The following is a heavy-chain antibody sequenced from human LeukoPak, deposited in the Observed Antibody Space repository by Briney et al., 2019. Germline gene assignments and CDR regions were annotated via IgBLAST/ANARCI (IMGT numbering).Heavy chain of an antibody. CDR2: ISYDGSNK. CDR3: AKIGVVTGKDY. J-gene: IGHJ4*02. V-gene: IGHV3-30-3*02. D-gene: IGHD2-21*02. CDR1: GFTFSSYA. Sequence: GGSLRLSCAASGFTFSSYAMHWVRQAPGKGLEWVAVISYDGSNKYYADSVKGRFTISRDNSKNTLYLQMNSLRAEDTAVYYCAKIGVVTGKDYWGQGTLVTVSS.